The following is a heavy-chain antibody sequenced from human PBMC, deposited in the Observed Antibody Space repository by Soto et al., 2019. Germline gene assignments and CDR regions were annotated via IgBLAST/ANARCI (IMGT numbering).Heavy chain of an antibody. V-gene: IGHV1-18*01. Sequence: VQLLQSGAEVKEPGASVKVSCKASGYTFSSYGISWVRQAPGQGLEWMGWISAYNYNINYAQKLQGRVTMTTDTXXSTVYMERRSLRSDDTAVYYCARAGGRNFYYGMDVWGQGTTVTVSS. D-gene: IGHD2-8*02. CDR1: GYTFSSYG. CDR3: ARAGGRNFYYGMDV. J-gene: IGHJ6*02. CDR2: ISAYNYNI.